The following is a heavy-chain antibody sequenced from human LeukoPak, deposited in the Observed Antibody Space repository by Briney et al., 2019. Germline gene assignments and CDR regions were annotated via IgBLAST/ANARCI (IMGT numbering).Heavy chain of an antibody. CDR2: IYPGDSDT. CDR3: AVTTLST. V-gene: IGHV5-51*01. CDR1: GYSFTSYW. Sequence: HGESLKISCKGSGYSFTSYWIGWVRQMPGKGLEWMGIIYPGDSDTKYSPSFQGQVTISVDTSITTAYLEWRSLKASDSAMYYCAVTTLSTWGQGTLVTVSS. D-gene: IGHD1-1*01. J-gene: IGHJ5*02.